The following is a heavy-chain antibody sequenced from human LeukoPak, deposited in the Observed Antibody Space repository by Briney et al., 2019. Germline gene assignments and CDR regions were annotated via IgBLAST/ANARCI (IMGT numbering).Heavy chain of an antibody. CDR2: ISAYNGNT. V-gene: IGHV1-18*01. CDR1: GYTFTSYG. J-gene: IGHJ4*02. CDR3: ARDGYTYYDFWSGHYTPFDY. Sequence: GASVKVSCKASGYTFTSYGISGVRQAPGQGLEWMGWISAYNGNTNYAQKLQGRVTMTTDTSTSTAYMELRSLRSDDTAVYYCARDGYTYYDFWSGHYTPFDYWGEGTLVTVSS. D-gene: IGHD3-3*01.